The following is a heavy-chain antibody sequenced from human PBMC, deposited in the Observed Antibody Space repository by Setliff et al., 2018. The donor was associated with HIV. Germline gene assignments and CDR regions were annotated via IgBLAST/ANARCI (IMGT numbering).Heavy chain of an antibody. CDR2: INTSGGSA. CDR1: GYTFTTYP. J-gene: IGHJ4*01. CDR3: ARNQGDSSGWYAGDY. D-gene: IGHD6-19*01. Sequence: ASVKVSCKTSGYTFTTYPMHWVRQAPGQGLEWMGVINTSGGSAGYAEKFRGRVTMTRDTSTNTVYMDLRNLRSEDTAVYYCARNQGDSSGWYAGDYWGHGTLVTVSS. V-gene: IGHV1-46*01.